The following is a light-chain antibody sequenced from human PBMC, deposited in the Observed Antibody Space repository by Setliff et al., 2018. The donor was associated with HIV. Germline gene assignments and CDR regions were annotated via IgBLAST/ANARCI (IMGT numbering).Light chain of an antibody. J-gene: IGLJ3*02. CDR1: SSNIGSNY. V-gene: IGLV1-47*01. CDR3: AAWDDSLSALV. Sequence: QSVLTQPPSASGTPGQRVTISCSGSSSNIGSNYVYWYQQLPGTAPKLLIYRNNQQPSGVPDRFSGSKSGTSASLAISGLRSEDEADYYCAAWDDSLSALVFGGGTKVTVL. CDR2: RNN.